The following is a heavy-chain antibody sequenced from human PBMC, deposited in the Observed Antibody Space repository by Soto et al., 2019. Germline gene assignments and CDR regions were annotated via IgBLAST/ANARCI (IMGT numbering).Heavy chain of an antibody. CDR1: GGSVSSGSYY. CDR2: IYYSGST. J-gene: IGHJ5*02. CDR3: ARDSTLRFMVRGRRWFDP. D-gene: IGHD3-10*01. Sequence: SETLSLTCTVSGGSVSSGSYYWSWIRQPPGKGLEWIGYIYYSGSTNYNPSLKSRVTISVDTSKNQFSLKLSSVTAADTAVYYCARDSTLRFMVRGRRWFDPWGQGTLVTVSS. V-gene: IGHV4-61*01.